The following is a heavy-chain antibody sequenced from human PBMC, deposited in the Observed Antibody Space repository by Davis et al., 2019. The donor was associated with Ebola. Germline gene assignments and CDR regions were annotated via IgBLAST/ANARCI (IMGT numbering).Heavy chain of an antibody. D-gene: IGHD3-10*01. CDR3: ARVSSWVGGGDSSVP. CDR1: GFTFSAFG. CDR2: IRHDASDK. Sequence: GESLKISCAASGFTFSAFGMHWVRQAPGKGLEWVAFIRHDASDKFYVDSVKGRFTISRDNPQNTLHLEMNSLRTEDTDVYYCARVSSWVGGGDSSVPWGQGTLVTVSS. J-gene: IGHJ5*02. V-gene: IGHV3-30*02.